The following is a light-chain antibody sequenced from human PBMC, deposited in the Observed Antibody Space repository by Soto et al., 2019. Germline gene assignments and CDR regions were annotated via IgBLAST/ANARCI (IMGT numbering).Light chain of an antibody. V-gene: IGKV3-20*01. CDR2: GAS. CDR1: QSVGSSY. Sequence: ESVLTQSPGTLSLSPGERATLSCRASQSVGSSYLAWYQQKPGQAPRLLIYGASSRATGIPDRFSGSVSGTDFTITISRLDPEDFALYYCKQYGNSPMYTFGQGTNLKIK. CDR3: KQYGNSPMYT. J-gene: IGKJ2*01.